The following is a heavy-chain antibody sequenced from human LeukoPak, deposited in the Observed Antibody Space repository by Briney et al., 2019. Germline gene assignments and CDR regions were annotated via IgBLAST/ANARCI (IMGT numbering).Heavy chain of an antibody. J-gene: IGHJ6*02. V-gene: IGHV3-30*04. D-gene: IGHD1-26*01. CDR1: GFTFGDYA. CDR3: ARGGTLLGSDSNYYYGMDV. CDR2: ISYDGKYQ. Sequence: GGSLRLSCAASGFTFGDYAMHWVRQAPGKGLEWVALISYDGKYQFYADSVKGRFTISRDDSKNTLYVQMNSLRAEDTATYYCARGGTLLGSDSNYYYGMDVWGQGTTVTVSS.